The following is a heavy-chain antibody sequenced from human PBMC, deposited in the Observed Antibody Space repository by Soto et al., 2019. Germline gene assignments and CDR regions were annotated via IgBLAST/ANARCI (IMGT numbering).Heavy chain of an antibody. CDR1: GGSISSGDYY. D-gene: IGHD3-9*01. Sequence: SETLSLTCTVSGGSISSGDYYWSWIRQPPGKGLEWIGYIYYSGSTYYNPSLKSRVTISVDTSKNQFSLKLSSVTAADTAVYYCARDRLRYEYFQHWGQGTLVTVSS. V-gene: IGHV4-30-4*01. CDR3: ARDRLRYEYFQH. CDR2: IYYSGST. J-gene: IGHJ1*01.